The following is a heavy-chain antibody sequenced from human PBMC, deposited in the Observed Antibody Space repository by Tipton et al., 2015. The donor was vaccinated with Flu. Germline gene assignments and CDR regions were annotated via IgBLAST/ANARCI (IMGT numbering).Heavy chain of an antibody. D-gene: IGHD5-18*01. CDR3: ARDLRDTAMVTDAFDI. CDR2: IYHSGST. CDR1: GYSISSGYY. V-gene: IGHV4-38-2*01. Sequence: TLPLTCAVSGYSISSGYYWGWIRQPPGKGLEWIGSIYHSGSTHYNPSLKSRVTISVDTSKNQFSLKLSSVTAADTAVYYCARDLRDTAMVTDAFDIWGQGTMVTVSS. J-gene: IGHJ3*02.